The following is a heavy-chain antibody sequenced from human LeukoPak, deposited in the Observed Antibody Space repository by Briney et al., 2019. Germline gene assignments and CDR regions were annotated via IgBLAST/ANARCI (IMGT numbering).Heavy chain of an antibody. CDR1: GVTFSTFW. Sequence: GGSLRLSCAASGVTFSTFWMAWVRQAPGKGLEWVSVIYSDDRTYYADSVKGRFTISRDNSKNTLYLQMNTLRAEDTAVYYCTRDGDYYDTSGPDVWGKGTTVTVSS. CDR3: TRDGDYYDTSGPDV. V-gene: IGHV3-53*01. D-gene: IGHD3-22*01. CDR2: IYSDDRT. J-gene: IGHJ6*04.